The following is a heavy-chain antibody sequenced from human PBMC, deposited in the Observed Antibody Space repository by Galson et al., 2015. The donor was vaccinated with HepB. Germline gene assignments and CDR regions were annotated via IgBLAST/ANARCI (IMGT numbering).Heavy chain of an antibody. CDR1: GGTFSSYA. D-gene: IGHD2-15*01. Sequence: SVKVSCKATGGTFSSYAISWVRQAPGQGLEWMGGIIPIFGTANYAQKFQGRVTITADKSTSTAYMELSSLRSEDTAVYYCRAYCSGGSCYDWYFDLWGRGTLVTVSS. J-gene: IGHJ2*01. CDR3: RAYCSGGSCYDWYFDL. V-gene: IGHV1-69*06. CDR2: IIPIFGTA.